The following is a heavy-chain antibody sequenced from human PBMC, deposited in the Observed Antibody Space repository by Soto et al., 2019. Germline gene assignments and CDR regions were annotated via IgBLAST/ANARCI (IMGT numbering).Heavy chain of an antibody. CDR3: VRVNEGVFYDSSGYFDY. CDR1: GYTFNKYG. J-gene: IGHJ4*02. Sequence: QVPLVQSGAEVRKPGASVKVSCKASGYTFNKYGLNWLRQAPGQGLEWMGWISTYNAKTKYAQNVQDRVSMTIDTSTSTAYMELRGLRSDDTAVYYCVRVNEGVFYDSSGYFDYWGQGTLVTVSS. V-gene: IGHV1-18*04. D-gene: IGHD3-22*01. CDR2: ISTYNAKT.